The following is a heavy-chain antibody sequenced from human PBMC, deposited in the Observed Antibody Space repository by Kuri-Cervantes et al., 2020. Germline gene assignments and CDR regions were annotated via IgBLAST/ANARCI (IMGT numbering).Heavy chain of an antibody. V-gene: IGHV3-30*18. CDR2: ISYDGSNK. D-gene: IGHD4-17*01. CDR3: AKEGTTVTPYFDY. J-gene: IGHJ4*01. CDR1: GFTFSSYA. Sequence: GGSLRLSCAASGFTFSSYAMSWVRQAPGKGLEWVAVISYDGSNKYYADFVKGRFTISRDNSKNTVYLQMNSLRAEDTAVYYCAKEGTTVTPYFDYWGQGTLVTVSS.